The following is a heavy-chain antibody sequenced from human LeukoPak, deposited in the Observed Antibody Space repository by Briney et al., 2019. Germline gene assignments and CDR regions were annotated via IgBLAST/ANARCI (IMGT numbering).Heavy chain of an antibody. CDR2: LSYSGGYT. V-gene: IGHV3-23*01. Sequence: GGSLRLSRAASGFTFGSYAMSWVRQAPGKGLEWVSALSYSGGYTYYADSVKGRFTISRDNSKNMLYLQMNSLRAEDTAVYYCTKDFTFSGSYYWGQGTLVTVSS. CDR3: TKDFTFSGSYY. J-gene: IGHJ4*02. D-gene: IGHD1-26*01. CDR1: GFTFGSYA.